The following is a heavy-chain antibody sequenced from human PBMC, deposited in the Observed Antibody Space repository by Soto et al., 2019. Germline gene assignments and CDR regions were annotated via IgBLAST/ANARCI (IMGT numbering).Heavy chain of an antibody. J-gene: IGHJ3*02. D-gene: IGHD1-7*01. CDR1: GFSLSTSGVG. Sequence: GSGPTLVNPTQTLTLTCTFSGFSLSTSGVGVGWIRQPPGKALEWLALIYWDDDKRYSSSLKSRLTITKDTSKNQVVLTMTNMDPVDTATYYCAHISPAVDSELLAFDIWGQGTMVTVSS. CDR3: AHISPAVDSELLAFDI. V-gene: IGHV2-5*02. CDR2: IYWDDDK.